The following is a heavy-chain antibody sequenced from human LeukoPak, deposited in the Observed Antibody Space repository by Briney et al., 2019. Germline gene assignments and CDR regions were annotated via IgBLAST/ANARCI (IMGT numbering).Heavy chain of an antibody. CDR2: FHHGGDT. CDR3: AGGIVGVHAY. CDR1: DFSISSAYY. Sequence: SETLSLTCGACDFSISSAYYWGWIRQPPGKGLEWIGSFHHGGDTYYNPSLKSRVTISVDTPKNQFSLKLRSVTAADTAVYYCAGGIVGVHAYWGQGILVTVSS. D-gene: IGHD1-26*01. J-gene: IGHJ4*02. V-gene: IGHV4-38-2*01.